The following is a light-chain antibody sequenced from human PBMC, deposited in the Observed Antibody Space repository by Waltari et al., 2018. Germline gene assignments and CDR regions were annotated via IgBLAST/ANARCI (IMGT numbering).Light chain of an antibody. Sequence: EIVLTQSPDILSLSPGERAPLSCRASQVISSTYVAWYQQKPGQAPRLLIYGVSSRATGIPDRFSGSGSGTDFTLTISSLEPEDFAVYFCQRYGSLVAFGQGTKVEIK. CDR2: GVS. V-gene: IGKV3-20*01. CDR3: QRYGSLVA. J-gene: IGKJ1*01. CDR1: QVISSTY.